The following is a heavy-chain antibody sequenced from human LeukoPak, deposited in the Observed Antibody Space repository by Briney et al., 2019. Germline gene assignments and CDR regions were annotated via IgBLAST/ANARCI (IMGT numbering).Heavy chain of an antibody. J-gene: IGHJ5*02. CDR2: IWYDGSNK. V-gene: IGHV3-33*01. CDR1: GFTFSSYG. D-gene: IGHD4-23*01. CDR3: ARENSGWFDP. Sequence: GRSLRLSCAASGFTFSSYGMHWVRQAPGKGLEWVAVIWYDGSNKYYADSVKGRFTISRDNSKNTLYLQMNSLRAEDTAVYYCARENSGWFDPWGRGTLVTVSS.